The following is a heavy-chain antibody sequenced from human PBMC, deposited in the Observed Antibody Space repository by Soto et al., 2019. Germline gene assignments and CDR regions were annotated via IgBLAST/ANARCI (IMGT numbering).Heavy chain of an antibody. CDR1: RFSLIRLS. CDR3: ARDLNYGLFDY. CDR2: ISSSSRTI. V-gene: IGHV3-48*01. Sequence: GSRILSCASPRFSLIRLSMNWVRQAPGKGLEWVSYISSSSRTIYYADSVKGRFTISRDNAKNSLYLQMNSLRAEDTAVYYCARDLNYGLFDYWGQGP. D-gene: IGHD4-17*01. J-gene: IGHJ4*02.